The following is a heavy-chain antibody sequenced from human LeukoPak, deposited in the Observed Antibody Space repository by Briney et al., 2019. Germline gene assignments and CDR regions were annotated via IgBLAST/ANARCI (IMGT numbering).Heavy chain of an antibody. D-gene: IGHD5-18*01. Sequence: ASVKVSCKASGYTFTGHNIHWVRQAPGRGLEWMGRINPQTGGTSFAQKFQDRVTMTRDTSISTAYMDLNSLTSDDTAVYYCARTWMQAWTPDFDYWGQGTLVTVSS. J-gene: IGHJ4*02. CDR3: ARTWMQAWTPDFDY. CDR1: GYTFTGHN. CDR2: INPQTGGT. V-gene: IGHV1-2*06.